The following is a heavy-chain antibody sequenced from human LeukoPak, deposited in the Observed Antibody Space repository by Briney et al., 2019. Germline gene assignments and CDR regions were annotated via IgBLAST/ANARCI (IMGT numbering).Heavy chain of an antibody. CDR2: IIPIFGTA. CDR3: ARELRPTSGYCSGGSCYYYYYYYMDV. CDR1: GGTFSSYA. J-gene: IGHJ6*03. D-gene: IGHD2-15*01. Sequence: GASVKVSCKASGGTFSSYAISWVRQAPGQGLEWMGGIIPIFGTANYAQKLQGRVTMTTDTSTSTAYMELRSLRSDDTAVYYCARELRPTSGYCSGGSCYYYYYYYMDVWGKGTTVTISS. V-gene: IGHV1-69*05.